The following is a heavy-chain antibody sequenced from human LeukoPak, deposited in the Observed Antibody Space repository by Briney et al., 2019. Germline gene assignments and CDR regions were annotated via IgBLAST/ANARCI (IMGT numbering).Heavy chain of an antibody. CDR3: ARVGCGSYPNYFDF. V-gene: IGHV2-70*11. CDR1: GFSLSTSGMC. Sequence: RESGPALVKPTQTLTLTCTSSGFSLSTSGMCVNWIRQPPGKALEWLARIDWDDDKYYSTSLKTRLTISKDTSKNQVVLTMTNMDPVDTATYYCARVGCGSYPNYFDFWGQGALVTVSS. J-gene: IGHJ4*02. D-gene: IGHD3-16*02. CDR2: IDWDDDK.